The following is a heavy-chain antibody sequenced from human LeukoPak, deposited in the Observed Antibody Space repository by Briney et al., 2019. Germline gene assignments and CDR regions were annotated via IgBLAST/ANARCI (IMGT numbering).Heavy chain of an antibody. V-gene: IGHV4-61*10. J-gene: IGHJ6*03. CDR1: GGSISSGSYY. CDR3: ARFRQEYYYYYMDV. Sequence: SETLSLTCTVSGGSISSGSYYWSWIRQPAGKGLEWIGHIYYSGSTNYNPSLKSRVTISVDTSKNQFSLKLSSVTAADTAVYYCARFRQEYYYYYMDVWGKGTTVTISS. CDR2: IYYSGST.